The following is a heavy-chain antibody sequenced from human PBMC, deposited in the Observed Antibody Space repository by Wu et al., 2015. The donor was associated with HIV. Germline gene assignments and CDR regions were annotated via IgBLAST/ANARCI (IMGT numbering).Heavy chain of an antibody. CDR1: GYTFSGYQ. Sequence: QVQLVQSGTAARKPGASVKVSCEASGYTFSGYQIHWMRQAPGQGLEWMGWINPDSGDTNYAQKFQGRVTMTRDTSISTAYMELSRLRSDDTAVYYCARAASYDSSGYYGDTDAFDIWGQGTMVTVSS. CDR2: INPDSGDT. J-gene: IGHJ3*02. V-gene: IGHV1-2*02. CDR3: ARAASYDSSGYYGDTDAFDI. D-gene: IGHD3-22*01.